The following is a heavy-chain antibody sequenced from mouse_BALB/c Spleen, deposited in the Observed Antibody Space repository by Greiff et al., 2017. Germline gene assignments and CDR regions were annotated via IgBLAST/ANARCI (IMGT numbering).Heavy chain of an antibody. D-gene: IGHD1-1*01. CDR2: INPSNGGT. J-gene: IGHJ1*01. V-gene: IGHV1S81*02. CDR3: TRSATVAPYWYFDV. Sequence: QVQLQQSGAELVKPGASVKLSCKASGYTFTSYYMYWVKQRPGQGLEWIGEINPSNGGTNFNEKFKSKATLTVDKSSSTAYIQLSSLTSEDSAVYYCTRSATVAPYWYFDVWGAGTTVTVSS. CDR1: GYTFTSYY.